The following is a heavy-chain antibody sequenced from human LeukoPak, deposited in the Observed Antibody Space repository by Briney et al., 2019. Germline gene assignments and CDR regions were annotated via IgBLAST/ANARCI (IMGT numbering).Heavy chain of an antibody. V-gene: IGHV4-59*12. CDR3: ARDLVSGEWELRRYYYYYYMDV. D-gene: IGHD1-26*01. Sequence: SETLSLTCTVSGGSINNYYWSWIRQPPGKGLEWIGYIYYSGSTNYNPSLKSRVTISVDTSKNQFSLKLSSVTAADTAVYYCARDLVSGEWELRRYYYYYYMDVWGKGTTVTVSS. CDR2: IYYSGST. CDR1: GGSINNYY. J-gene: IGHJ6*03.